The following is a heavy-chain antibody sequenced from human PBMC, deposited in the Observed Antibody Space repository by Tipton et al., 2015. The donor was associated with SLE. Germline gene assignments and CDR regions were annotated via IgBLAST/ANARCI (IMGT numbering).Heavy chain of an antibody. V-gene: IGHV3-23*01. CDR1: GFTFNNYA. CDR3: ARATPDLDDS. Sequence: SLRLSCAASGFTFNNYAMTWVRQSPGKGLEWVSAISSSAKSTYYADSVKGRFTISRDNSKNTLYLQMNTVRAEDTAIYYCARATPDLDDSWGQGTLVTVSS. CDR2: ISSSAKST. J-gene: IGHJ4*02.